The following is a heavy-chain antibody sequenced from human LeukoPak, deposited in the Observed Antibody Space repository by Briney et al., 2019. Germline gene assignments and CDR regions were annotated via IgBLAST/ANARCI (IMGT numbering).Heavy chain of an antibody. CDR3: ARDTYDYGDYRNWFDP. CDR1: GGSISSYY. D-gene: IGHD4-17*01. CDR2: IYTSGST. V-gene: IGHV4-4*07. Sequence: SETLSLTCAVSGGSISSYYWSWIRQPAGKGLEWIGRIYTSGSTNYNPSLKSRVTMSVGTSKNQFSLKLSSVTAADTAVYYCARDTYDYGDYRNWFDPWGQGTLVTVSS. J-gene: IGHJ5*02.